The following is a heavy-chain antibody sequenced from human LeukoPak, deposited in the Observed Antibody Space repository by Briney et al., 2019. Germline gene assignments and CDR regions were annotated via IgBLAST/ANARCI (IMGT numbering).Heavy chain of an antibody. J-gene: IGHJ4*02. D-gene: IGHD4-23*01. V-gene: IGHV3-48*03. Sequence: PGGPLRLSCAASGFTFSSYEMNWVRQAPGKGLEWVSYISSSGSTIYYADSVKGRFTISRDNAKNSLYLQMNSLRAEDTAVYYCAKNIGGFDYWGQGTLVTVSS. CDR2: ISSSGSTI. CDR3: AKNIGGFDY. CDR1: GFTFSSYE.